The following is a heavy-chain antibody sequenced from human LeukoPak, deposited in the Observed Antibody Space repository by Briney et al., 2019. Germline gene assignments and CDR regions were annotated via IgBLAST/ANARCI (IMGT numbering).Heavy chain of an antibody. V-gene: IGHV1-2*02. D-gene: IGHD4-23*01. J-gene: IGHJ4*02. CDR3: ATLGDYGGNSGRLTSFDY. Sequence: ASVKVSCKASGYTFTGCYMHWVRQAPGQGLEWMGWINPNSGGANYAQKFQGRVTMTRDTSISTAYMELSRLRSDDTAVYYCATLGDYGGNSGRLTSFDYWGQGTLVTVSS. CDR1: GYTFTGCY. CDR2: INPNSGGA.